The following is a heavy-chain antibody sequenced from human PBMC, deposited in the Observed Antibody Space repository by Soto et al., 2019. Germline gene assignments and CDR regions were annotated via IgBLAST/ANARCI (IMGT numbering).Heavy chain of an antibody. Sequence: EVQLVECGGGLVQPGGYLRLSCVASGFSFDRYAMNWVRQAPGKGLEWLSWISVDSVSIEYSDSVTGRFTMSRDDAKNLVYLQMNSLQDEDTAVYYCARDHRWAFDYWGQGTLVTVTS. CDR2: ISVDSVSI. CDR1: GFSFDRYA. D-gene: IGHD3-16*01. J-gene: IGHJ4*02. V-gene: IGHV3-48*02. CDR3: ARDHRWAFDY.